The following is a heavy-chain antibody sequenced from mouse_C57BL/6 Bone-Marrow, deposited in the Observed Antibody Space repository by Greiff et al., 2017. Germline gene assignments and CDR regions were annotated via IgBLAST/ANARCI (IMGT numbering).Heavy chain of an antibody. J-gene: IGHJ4*01. CDR1: GYTFTDYY. Sequence: VQLQQSGPELVKPGASVKISCKASGYTFTDYYMNWVKQSHGKSLEWIGDINPNNGGTSYNQKFKGKATLTVDKSSSTAYMELRSLTSEDSAVYYCCSPYDYDCYYYAMDYWGQGTSVTVSS. D-gene: IGHD2-4*01. CDR2: INPNNGGT. CDR3: CSPYDYDCYYYAMDY. V-gene: IGHV1-26*01.